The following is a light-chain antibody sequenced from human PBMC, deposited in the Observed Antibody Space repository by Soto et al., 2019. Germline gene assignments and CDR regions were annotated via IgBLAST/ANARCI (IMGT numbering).Light chain of an antibody. CDR1: QSISGW. Sequence: GDRVTVTCRASQSISGWLAWYQQKPGKAPKLLIFAASNLQSGVPSRFSGSGSVTDFTLTISSLQPEDFATYYCQQANSFPITFGQGTRLEI. CDR2: AAS. CDR3: QQANSFPIT. J-gene: IGKJ5*01. V-gene: IGKV1-12*01.